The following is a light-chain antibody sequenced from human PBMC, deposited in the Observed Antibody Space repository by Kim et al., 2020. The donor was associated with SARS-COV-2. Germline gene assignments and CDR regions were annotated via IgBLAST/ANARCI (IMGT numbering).Light chain of an antibody. V-gene: IGKV3-15*01. CDR3: QHYNNWPPNT. CDR2: GAS. CDR1: QSVSSN. Sequence: PPGERATLSCRASQSVSSNLAWYQQKPGQAPRLLIYGASTRATDIPARFSGGGSGTEFTLTISSLQSEDFAIYYCQHYNNWPPNTFGQGTRLEIK. J-gene: IGKJ5*01.